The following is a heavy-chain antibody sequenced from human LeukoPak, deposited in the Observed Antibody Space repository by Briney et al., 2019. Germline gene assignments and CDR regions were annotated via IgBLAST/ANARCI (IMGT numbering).Heavy chain of an antibody. CDR2: IYSGGST. V-gene: IGHV3-53*01. D-gene: IGHD6-25*01. CDR1: GFTVSSNY. J-gene: IGHJ3*02. CDR3: ARGPALSAFDI. Sequence: GGSLRLSCAASGFTVSSNYMSWVRQAPGKGLEWVSVIYSGGSTYYADSVKGRFTIPRDNSKNTLYLQMNSLRAEDTAVYYCARGPALSAFDIWGQGTMVTVSS.